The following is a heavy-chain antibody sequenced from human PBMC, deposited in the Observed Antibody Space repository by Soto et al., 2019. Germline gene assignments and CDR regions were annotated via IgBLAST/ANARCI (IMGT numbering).Heavy chain of an antibody. CDR2: IYSGGST. Sequence: GGSLRLSCAASEFTVSSNYMNWVRQAPGKGLERVSTIYSGGSTYYADSVKGRFTISRDNSKNTLYLQMNNLRAEDTAVYYCAGRVGATNYGMDVWGQGTTVTVSS. CDR3: AGRVGATNYGMDV. J-gene: IGHJ6*02. CDR1: EFTVSSNY. D-gene: IGHD1-26*01. V-gene: IGHV3-53*01.